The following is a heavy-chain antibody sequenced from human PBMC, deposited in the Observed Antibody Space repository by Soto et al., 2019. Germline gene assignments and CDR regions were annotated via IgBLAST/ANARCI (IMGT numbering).Heavy chain of an antibody. D-gene: IGHD2-2*01. CDR2: IIPILGIA. CDR3: ARGGVVVPAASEYFQH. V-gene: IGHV1-69*02. CDR1: GGTFSSYT. J-gene: IGHJ1*01. Sequence: QVQLVQSGAEVKKPGSSVKVSCKASGGTFSSYTISWVRQAPGQGLEWMGRIIPILGIANYAQKFQGRVTIPADKSTSTAYMELSSLRSEDTAVYYCARGGVVVPAASEYFQHWGQGTLVTVSS.